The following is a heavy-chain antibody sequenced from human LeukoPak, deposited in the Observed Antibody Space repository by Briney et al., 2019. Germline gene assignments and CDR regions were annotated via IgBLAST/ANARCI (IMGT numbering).Heavy chain of an antibody. Sequence: GGSLRLSCAASGFTFSSYGMPWVRQAPGKGLEWVAFIRYDGSNKYYADSVKGRFTISRDNSKNTLYLQMNSLRAEDTAVYYCAKDRTMVRGVQHWGQGTLVTVSS. V-gene: IGHV3-30*02. CDR1: GFTFSSYG. J-gene: IGHJ1*01. D-gene: IGHD3-10*01. CDR2: IRYDGSNK. CDR3: AKDRTMVRGVQH.